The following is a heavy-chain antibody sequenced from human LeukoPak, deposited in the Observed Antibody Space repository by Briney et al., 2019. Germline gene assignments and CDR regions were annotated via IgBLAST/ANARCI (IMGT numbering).Heavy chain of an antibody. CDR1: GFSFSTYA. Sequence: GGSLRLSCAASGFSFSTYAMSWVRQAPGKGLEWVANIKQDGSGKYYVDSVKGRFTISRDNAKSSLYLQMNSLRAEDTAVYYCARGGYCSSTSCYCDYWGQGALVTVSS. V-gene: IGHV3-7*01. D-gene: IGHD2-2*01. CDR2: IKQDGSGK. J-gene: IGHJ4*02. CDR3: ARGGYCSSTSCYCDY.